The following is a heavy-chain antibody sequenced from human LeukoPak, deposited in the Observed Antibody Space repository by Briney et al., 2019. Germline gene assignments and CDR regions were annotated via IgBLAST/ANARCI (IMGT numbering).Heavy chain of an antibody. CDR3: AREVCSSTSCYAGYFDY. D-gene: IGHD2-2*01. Sequence: GGSLRLSCAASGFTFSSYSMNWVRQAPGKGLEWVSSISSSSSYIYYADSVKGRFTISRDNAKNSLYLQMNSLRAEDTAVYYCAREVCSSTSCYAGYFDYWGQGTLVTVSS. CDR2: ISSSSSYI. CDR1: GFTFSSYS. J-gene: IGHJ4*02. V-gene: IGHV3-21*01.